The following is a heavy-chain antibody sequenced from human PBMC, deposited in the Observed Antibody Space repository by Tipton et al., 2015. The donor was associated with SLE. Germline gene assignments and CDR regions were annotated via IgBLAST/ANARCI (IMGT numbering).Heavy chain of an antibody. D-gene: IGHD3-3*01. V-gene: IGHV4-39*07. J-gene: IGHJ4*02. CDR2: IYYSGST. CDR3: ARDATIFGVVTFFDY. Sequence: TLSLTCTVSGGSISSSSYYWGWIRQPPGKGLEWIGSIYYSGSTYCNPSLKSRVTISVDTSKNQFSLKLSSVTAADTAVYYCARDATIFGVVTFFDYWAREPWSPSPQ. CDR1: GGSISSSSYY.